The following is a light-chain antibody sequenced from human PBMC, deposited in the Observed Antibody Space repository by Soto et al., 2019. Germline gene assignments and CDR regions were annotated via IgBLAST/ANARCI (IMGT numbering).Light chain of an antibody. CDR2: GAS. Sequence: EIVLTQSPGTLSLSHGERATLSCRASQSVSSSYLAWYQQKPGQAPRLLIYGASSRATGIPDRFSGSGSGTDFTLTISRLEPEDFAVYYCQQYGSSPPITFGPGTKVDIK. CDR3: QQYGSSPPIT. V-gene: IGKV3-20*01. CDR1: QSVSSSY. J-gene: IGKJ3*01.